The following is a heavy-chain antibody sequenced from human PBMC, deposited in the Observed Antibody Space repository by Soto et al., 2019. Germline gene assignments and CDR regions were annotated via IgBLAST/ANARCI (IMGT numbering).Heavy chain of an antibody. Sequence: QVQLQESGPGLVKPSETLSLTCTVSGGYINSHYWTWIRQPPGKGLEWIGYIYYSGSTDYNPSLKSRVTILTDKSKSHFSLRLTSLTAADTAVYYCARSTWGYAVDIWGQGAVVTVSS. V-gene: IGHV4-59*08. D-gene: IGHD3-16*01. CDR2: IYYSGST. CDR3: ARSTWGYAVDI. J-gene: IGHJ3*02. CDR1: GGYINSHY.